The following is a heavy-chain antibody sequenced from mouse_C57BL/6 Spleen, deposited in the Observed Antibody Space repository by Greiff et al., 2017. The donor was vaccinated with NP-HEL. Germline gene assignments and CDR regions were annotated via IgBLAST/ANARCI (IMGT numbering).Heavy chain of an antibody. J-gene: IGHJ2*01. CDR1: GYTFTSYW. Sequence: VQLQQPGAELVRPGSSVKLSCKASGYTFTSYWMDWVKQRPGQGLEWIGNIYPSDSETHYNQKFKDKATLTVDKSSSTAYMQLSSLTSEDSAVYYCARGVLTTVVADYWGQGTTLTVSS. V-gene: IGHV1-61*01. D-gene: IGHD1-1*01. CDR3: ARGVLTTVVADY. CDR2: IYPSDSET.